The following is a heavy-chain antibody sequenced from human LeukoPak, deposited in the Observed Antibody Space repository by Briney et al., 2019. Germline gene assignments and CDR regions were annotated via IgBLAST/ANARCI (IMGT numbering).Heavy chain of an antibody. D-gene: IGHD2-15*01. CDR3: ARVHSFNWFDP. V-gene: IGHV4-61*01. Sequence: SETLSLTCTVSGGSVNSGSYYWSWIRQPPGKGLEWIGFIYYSGSTNYNPSLKSRVNISLGTSKNQFSLKVSSVTAADTAVYYCARVHSFNWFDPWGQGTLVIVSS. CDR2: IYYSGST. CDR1: GGSVNSGSYY. J-gene: IGHJ5*02.